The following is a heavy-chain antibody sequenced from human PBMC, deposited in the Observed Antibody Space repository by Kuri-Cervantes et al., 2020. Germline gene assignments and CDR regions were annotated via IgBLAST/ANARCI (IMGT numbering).Heavy chain of an antibody. Sequence: ASVKVSCKASGYTFTSYAMHWVRQAPRQRLEWMGWINAGNGNTKYSQKFQGRVTITRDTSASTAYMELSSLRSEDAAVYYCARGGEVLLWFGETGDAFDIWGQGTMVTVSS. J-gene: IGHJ3*02. CDR2: INAGNGNT. D-gene: IGHD3-10*01. CDR3: ARGGEVLLWFGETGDAFDI. CDR1: GYTFTSYA. V-gene: IGHV1-3*01.